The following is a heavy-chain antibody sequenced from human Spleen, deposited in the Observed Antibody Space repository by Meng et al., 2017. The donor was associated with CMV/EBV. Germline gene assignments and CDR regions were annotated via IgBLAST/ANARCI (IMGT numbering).Heavy chain of an antibody. Sequence: GSLRLSCTVSGGSISSSSYYWGWIRQPPGKGLEWIGYIYYSGSTNYNPSLKSRVTMSVDTSNNQFSLRLSSVTAADTAVYYCARRSGYYSGSGRDYYFDYWGQGKLVTVSS. D-gene: IGHD3-10*01. CDR3: ARRSGYYSGSGRDYYFDY. CDR1: GGSISSSSYY. V-gene: IGHV4-61*05. J-gene: IGHJ4*02. CDR2: IYYSGST.